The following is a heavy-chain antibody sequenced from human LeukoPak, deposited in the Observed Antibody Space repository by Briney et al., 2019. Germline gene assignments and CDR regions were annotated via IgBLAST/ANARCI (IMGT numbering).Heavy chain of an antibody. Sequence: SGGSLRLSCAASGFIFGSHWMSWVRQAPGKGLERVANIKQDGSEKYYLDSVNGRFTISRDNAKNSVYLQMNSLRAEDTAVYYCARHLSGVTGYTYGRGIDYWGQGTLVTVSS. V-gene: IGHV3-7*01. D-gene: IGHD5-18*01. CDR2: IKQDGSEK. CDR1: GFIFGSHW. CDR3: ARHLSGVTGYTYGRGIDY. J-gene: IGHJ4*02.